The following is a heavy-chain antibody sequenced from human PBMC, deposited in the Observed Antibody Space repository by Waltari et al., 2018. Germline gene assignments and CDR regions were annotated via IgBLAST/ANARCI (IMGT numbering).Heavy chain of an antibody. V-gene: IGHV4-61*09. J-gene: IGHJ6*02. CDR3: ARSSYGDYYYYYYGMDV. Sequence: QVQLQESGPGLVKPSQTLSLTCTVSGGSISSGSYYWSWIRQPAGKGLEWIGDIYTSGSTNYNPSPKSRGTISVEAYKNQSSLKLSSVTAADTAVDYCARSSYGDYYYYYYGMDVWGQGTTVTVSS. D-gene: IGHD4-17*01. CDR1: GGSISSGSYY. CDR2: IYTSGST.